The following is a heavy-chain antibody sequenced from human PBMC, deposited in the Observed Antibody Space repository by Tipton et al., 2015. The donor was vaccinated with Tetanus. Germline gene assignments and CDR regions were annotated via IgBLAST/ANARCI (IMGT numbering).Heavy chain of an antibody. J-gene: IGHJ4*02. CDR1: GFTFSNSG. CDR2: ISYDGNYQ. V-gene: IGHV3-30*03. CDR3: IYTIRWFAVGY. D-gene: IGHD3-9*01. Sequence: SLRLSCAASGFTFSNSGMHWVRQAPGKGLEWVAIISYDGNYQSYAESVKGRFTISRDNSKSTLFLQMNGLRVEDTAVDYCIYTIRWFAVGYWGQGSLITLSS.